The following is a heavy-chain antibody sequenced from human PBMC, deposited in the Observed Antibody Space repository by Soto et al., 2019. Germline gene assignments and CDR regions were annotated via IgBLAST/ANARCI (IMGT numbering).Heavy chain of an antibody. D-gene: IGHD6-19*01. J-gene: IGHJ3*02. CDR1: DGSISSSSYY. V-gene: IGHV4-39*01. CDR3: ARLIAVAGVYAFDI. Sequence: SETMSVTCTVADGSISSSSYYWGRKSQPPGKGLEWIGSIYYSGSTYYNPSLKSRVTISVDTSKNQFSLKLSSVTAADTAVYYCARLIAVAGVYAFDIWGQGTMVTVSS. CDR2: IYYSGST.